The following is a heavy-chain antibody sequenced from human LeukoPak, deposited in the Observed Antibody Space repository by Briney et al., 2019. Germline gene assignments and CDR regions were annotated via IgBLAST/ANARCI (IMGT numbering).Heavy chain of an antibody. Sequence: GGSLRLSCAASGFTFCSYGMNWVRQAPGKGLEWVSYISSSSSTIYYADSVKGRFTISRDNSKNTLYLQMNSLRAEDTAVYYCARNYYDSSGYPYNNYYYYGMDVWGQGTTVTVSS. D-gene: IGHD3-22*01. V-gene: IGHV3-48*01. CDR2: ISSSSSTI. J-gene: IGHJ6*02. CDR3: ARNYYDSSGYPYNNYYYYGMDV. CDR1: GFTFCSYG.